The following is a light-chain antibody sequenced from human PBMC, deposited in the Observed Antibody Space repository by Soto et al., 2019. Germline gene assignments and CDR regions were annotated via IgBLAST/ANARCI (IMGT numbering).Light chain of an antibody. CDR1: QSIRNF. CDR3: QQTFTLPGS. CDR2: ASF. Sequence: DIQMTQSPSSLSASVGDRVKISCRASQSIRNFVNWYQQKPGKAPKLLIYASFYLQSGVPSRFSGSGSRTDFALTISGLEADDFAIYYCQQTFTLPGSFGPGTTVDIK. J-gene: IGKJ3*01. V-gene: IGKV1-39*01.